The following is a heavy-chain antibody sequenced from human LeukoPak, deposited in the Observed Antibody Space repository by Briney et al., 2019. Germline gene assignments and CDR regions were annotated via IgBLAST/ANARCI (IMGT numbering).Heavy chain of an antibody. V-gene: IGHV4-59*01. Sequence: PSETLSLTCTVSGGSISSYYWSWIRQPPGKGLEWIGYIYYSGSTNYNPSLKSRVTISVDTYKNQFSLKLSSVTAADSAVYYCARERIPYSISPGAFDIWGQGTMVTVSS. CDR3: ARERIPYSISPGAFDI. J-gene: IGHJ3*02. CDR1: GGSISSYY. D-gene: IGHD6-6*01. CDR2: IYYSGST.